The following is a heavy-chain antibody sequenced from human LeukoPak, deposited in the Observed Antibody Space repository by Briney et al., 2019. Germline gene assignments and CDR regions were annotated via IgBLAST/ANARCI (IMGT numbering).Heavy chain of an antibody. V-gene: IGHV1-69*05. D-gene: IGHD4-17*01. J-gene: IGHJ4*02. Sequence: AASVKASCKASGGTFSSYAISWVRQAPGQGLEWMGRIIPIFGTANYAQKFQGRVTITTDESTSTAYMELSSLRPEDTAVYYCATTTVTTFYYFDYWGQGTLVTVSS. CDR3: ATTTVTTFYYFDY. CDR1: GGTFSSYA. CDR2: IIPIFGTA.